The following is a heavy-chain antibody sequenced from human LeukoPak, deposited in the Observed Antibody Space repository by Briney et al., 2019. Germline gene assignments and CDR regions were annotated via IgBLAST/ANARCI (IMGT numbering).Heavy chain of an antibody. CDR3: ARDSAIHGSGSYSIKIDY. Sequence: QPGGSLRLSCAASGFTFSSYAMHWVRQAPGKGLEWVAVISYDGSNKYYADSVKGRFTISRDNSKNTLYLQMNSLRAEDTAVYYCARDSAIHGSGSYSIKIDYWGQGTLVTVSS. J-gene: IGHJ4*02. CDR2: ISYDGSNK. D-gene: IGHD3-10*01. V-gene: IGHV3-30-3*01. CDR1: GFTFSSYA.